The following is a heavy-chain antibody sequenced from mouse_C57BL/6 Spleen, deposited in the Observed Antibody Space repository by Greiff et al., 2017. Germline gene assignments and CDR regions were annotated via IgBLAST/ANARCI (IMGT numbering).Heavy chain of an antibody. CDR2: IHPSDSDT. CDR1: GYTFTSYW. J-gene: IGHJ4*01. V-gene: IGHV1-74*01. D-gene: IGHD2-3*01. Sequence: VQLQQPGAELVKPGASVKVSCKASGYTFTSYWMHWVKQRPGQGLEWIGRIHPSDSDTNYNQKFKGKATLTVDKSSSTAYMQLSSLTSEDYAVDDCSIYGYDGYYDAMDDWGKGTSVTVSS. CDR3: SIYGYDGYYDAMDD.